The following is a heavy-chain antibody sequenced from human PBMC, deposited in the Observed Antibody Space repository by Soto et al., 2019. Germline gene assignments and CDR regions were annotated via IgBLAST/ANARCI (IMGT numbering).Heavy chain of an antibody. V-gene: IGHV1-2*02. CDR1: GYSFTGYY. CDR2: SNPYSGGT. CDR3: ARLYSSGGRYGMDV. J-gene: IGHJ6*02. Sequence: ASVKVSCKASGYSFTGYYLHWVRQAPGQGLEWLGWSNPYSGGTNYAQKFQGRVTMTRDTSISTAYMKLSRLRSDDTAVYYCARLYSSGGRYGMDVWGQGTTVTVSS. D-gene: IGHD5-18*01.